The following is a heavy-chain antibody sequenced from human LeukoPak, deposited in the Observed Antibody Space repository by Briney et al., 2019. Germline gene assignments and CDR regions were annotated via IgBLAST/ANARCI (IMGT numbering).Heavy chain of an antibody. CDR2: ISYDGSNK. V-gene: IGHV3-30-3*01. CDR3: GIFDY. Sequence: GGSLRLSCAASGFTFSSYAMHWVRQALGKGLEWVAVISYDGSNKYYADSVKGRFTISRDNSKNTLYLQMNSLRAEDTAVYYCGIFDYWGQGTLVTVSS. J-gene: IGHJ4*02. CDR1: GFTFSSYA.